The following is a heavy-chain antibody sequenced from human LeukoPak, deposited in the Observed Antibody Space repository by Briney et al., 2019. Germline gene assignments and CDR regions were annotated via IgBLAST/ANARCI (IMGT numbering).Heavy chain of an antibody. J-gene: IGHJ4*02. CDR3: ARGDDVLAIPFDD. Sequence: GGSLRLSCAASGFNFSDHYMDWVRQAPGKGLEWVGRIRNKVNSYTTEYAASVKGRFTISRDDSKNSLYLQMNSLKTEDTAVYYCARGDDVLAIPFDDWGQGTLVTVSP. V-gene: IGHV3-72*01. D-gene: IGHD3-16*01. CDR1: GFNFSDHY. CDR2: IRNKVNSYTT.